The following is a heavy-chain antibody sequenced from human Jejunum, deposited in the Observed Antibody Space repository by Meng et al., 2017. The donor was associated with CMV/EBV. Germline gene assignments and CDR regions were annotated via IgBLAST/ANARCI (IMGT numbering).Heavy chain of an antibody. V-gene: IGHV1-18*01. CDR1: YTLNNYG. D-gene: IGHD3-22*01. CDR3: AATNYYDTSGYYYWGY. J-gene: IGHJ4*02. Sequence: YTLNNYGISGVRQAPGKGLEWMGWISAFNGNTNYPQKFQGRVTMTTDTSTRTAYLELRSLRSDDTAVYYCAATNYYDTSGYYYWGYWGQGTLVTVSS. CDR2: ISAFNGNT.